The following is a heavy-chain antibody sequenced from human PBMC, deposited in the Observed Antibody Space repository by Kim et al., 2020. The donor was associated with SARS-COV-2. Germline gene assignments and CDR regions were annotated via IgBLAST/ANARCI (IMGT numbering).Heavy chain of an antibody. J-gene: IGHJ4*02. Sequence: NYADSVNGRFTISRDNAKNTLYLQMNSLRVEDTAVYYCAGIRGSGTYSTYWGQGTLVTVSS. CDR3: AGIRGSGTYSTY. V-gene: IGHV3-74*01. D-gene: IGHD1-26*01.